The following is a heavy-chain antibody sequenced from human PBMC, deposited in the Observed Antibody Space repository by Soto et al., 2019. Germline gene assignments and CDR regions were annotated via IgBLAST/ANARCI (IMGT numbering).Heavy chain of an antibody. D-gene: IGHD2-2*01. CDR1: GYTFTSYD. Sequence: QVQLVQSGAEVKKPGASVKVSCKASGYTFTSYDINWVRQATGQGLEWMGWMNPNSGNTGYAQKFQGRVTMTRNTSISTAYMEVSSLRSEDTAVYYCARGIVGDIVVVPAAPTLDVWGQGTTVTVSS. CDR2: MNPNSGNT. CDR3: ARGIVGDIVVVPAAPTLDV. V-gene: IGHV1-8*01. J-gene: IGHJ6*02.